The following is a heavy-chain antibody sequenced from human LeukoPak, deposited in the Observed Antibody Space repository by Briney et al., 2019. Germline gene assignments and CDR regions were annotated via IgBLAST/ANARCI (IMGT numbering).Heavy chain of an antibody. V-gene: IGHV3-7*01. Sequence: GGSLRLSCVASGFTFSNSWMTWIRQAPGKGPGWVANINQDGSEKYYVDSVEGRFTISRDNAQSSLYLQMNSLRVDDTAVYYCARGHYGMDVWGQGTTVTVSS. CDR2: INQDGSEK. J-gene: IGHJ6*02. CDR1: GFTFSNSW. CDR3: ARGHYGMDV.